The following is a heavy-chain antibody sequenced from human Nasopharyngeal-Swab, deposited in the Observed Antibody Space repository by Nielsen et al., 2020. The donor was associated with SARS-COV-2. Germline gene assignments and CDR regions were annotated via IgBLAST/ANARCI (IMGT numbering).Heavy chain of an antibody. Sequence: KVSCKGSGYRFTSYWISWVRQMPGKGLEWMGRIDPGDSYTNYSPFFQGHVTISADKSISTAYLQWSSLKASDTAMYYCAIPTVTTDYWGQGTLVTVSS. J-gene: IGHJ4*02. CDR3: AIPTVTTDY. CDR2: IDPGDSYT. D-gene: IGHD4-17*01. V-gene: IGHV5-10-1*01. CDR1: GYRFTSYW.